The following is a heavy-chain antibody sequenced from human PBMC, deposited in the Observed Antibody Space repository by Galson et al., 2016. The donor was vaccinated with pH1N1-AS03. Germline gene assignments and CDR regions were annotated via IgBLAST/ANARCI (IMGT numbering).Heavy chain of an antibody. CDR2: VSDDGYTK. D-gene: IGHD1-26*01. Sequence: SLRLSCAASGFTFSNYAIHWVRQAPGKGLQWVAVVSDDGYTKYYADSVRGRFTISRDNSENTVFLQMSSLTTEYTGLYDCARVVHEIRGEPNNWLDPWGQGSLVTVSS. V-gene: IGHV3-30*15. J-gene: IGHJ5*02. CDR1: GFTFSNYA. CDR3: ARVVHEIRGEPNNWLDP.